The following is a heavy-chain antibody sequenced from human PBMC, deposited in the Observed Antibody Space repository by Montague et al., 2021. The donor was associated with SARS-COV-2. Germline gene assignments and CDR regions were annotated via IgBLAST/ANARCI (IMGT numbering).Heavy chain of an antibody. D-gene: IGHD3-3*01. CDR2: VDHRGSS. CDR3: ARGQVTVFGVLIMLSAAGPLDS. Sequence: SETLSLTCVVYGGSFSDYYWTWIRQAPGPGLEWIGEVDHRGSSSYNSSLQSRLTISVDRSKTQFSLCLTLVTAADTAVYYCARGQVTVFGVLIMLSAAGPLDSWGQGTKVTVSS. V-gene: IGHV4-34*01. CDR1: GGSFSDYY. J-gene: IGHJ6*02.